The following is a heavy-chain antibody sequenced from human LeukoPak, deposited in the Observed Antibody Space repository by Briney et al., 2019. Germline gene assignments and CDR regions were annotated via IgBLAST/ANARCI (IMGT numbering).Heavy chain of an antibody. CDR3: AGSIAAAGYYYYGMDV. Sequence: SETLSLTYTVSGGSISSYYWSWIRQPPGKGLEWIGYIYYSGSTNYNPSLKSRVTISVDTSKNQFSLKLSSVTAADTAVYYCAGSIAAAGYYYYGMDVWGQGTTVTVSS. J-gene: IGHJ6*02. D-gene: IGHD6-13*01. CDR2: IYYSGST. CDR1: GGSISSYY. V-gene: IGHV4-59*01.